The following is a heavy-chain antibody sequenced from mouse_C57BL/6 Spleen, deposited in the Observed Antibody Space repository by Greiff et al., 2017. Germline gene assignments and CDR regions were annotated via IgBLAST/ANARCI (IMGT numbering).Heavy chain of an antibody. CDR1: GYAFTNYL. Sequence: VKLVESGAELMKPGASVKLSCKASGYAFTNYLIEWVKQRPGQGLEWIGVINPGSGGTNYKEKFKGKATLTADKSSSTAYMQLSSLTSEDSAVYFCARRAQANAMDYWGQGTSVTVSS. J-gene: IGHJ4*01. CDR2: INPGSGGT. D-gene: IGHD3-2*02. CDR3: ARRAQANAMDY. V-gene: IGHV1-54*01.